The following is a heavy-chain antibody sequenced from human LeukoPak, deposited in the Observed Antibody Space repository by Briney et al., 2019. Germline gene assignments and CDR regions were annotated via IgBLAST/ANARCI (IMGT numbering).Heavy chain of an antibody. Sequence: GGSLRLSCSASGFTFSSYAMHWVRQAPGKGLEYVSAISSNGGSTYYADSVKGRSTISRDNSKNTLYLQMSSLRAEDTAVYYCVKDGNYYDSSGYYDYWGQGTLVTVSS. V-gene: IGHV3-64D*06. CDR3: VKDGNYYDSSGYYDY. D-gene: IGHD3-22*01. CDR1: GFTFSSYA. CDR2: ISSNGGST. J-gene: IGHJ4*02.